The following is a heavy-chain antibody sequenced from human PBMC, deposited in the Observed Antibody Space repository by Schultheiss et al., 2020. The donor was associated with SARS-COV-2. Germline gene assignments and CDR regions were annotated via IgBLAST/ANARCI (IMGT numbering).Heavy chain of an antibody. CDR1: GFTFGDFA. Sequence: LKISCTASGFTFGDFAMSWFRQAPGKGLEWVGFIRSKAYGGTTEYAASVKGRFTISRDDSENSLYLQMNSLKTEDTAVYSCARDETLDYWGQGTLVTVSS. J-gene: IGHJ4*02. CDR2: IRSKAYGGTT. V-gene: IGHV3-49*03. CDR3: ARDETLDY.